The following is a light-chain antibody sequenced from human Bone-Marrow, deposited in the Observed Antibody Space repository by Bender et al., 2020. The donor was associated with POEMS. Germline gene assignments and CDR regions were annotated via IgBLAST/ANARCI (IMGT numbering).Light chain of an antibody. CDR2: NNE. CDR1: SSNMGAGYG. V-gene: IGLV1-40*01. Sequence: QSVLTQPPSVSGAPGQTVTISCTGTSSNMGAGYGVNWYQQLPGTAPKLLIYNNENRPSGVPDQISGSKTGTSASLAITGLQAEDEADYYCQSYDVSLSGWVFGGGTKLTAL. CDR3: QSYDVSLSGWV. J-gene: IGLJ3*02.